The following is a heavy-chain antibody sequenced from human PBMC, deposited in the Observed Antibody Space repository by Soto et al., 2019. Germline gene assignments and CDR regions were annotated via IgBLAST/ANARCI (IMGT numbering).Heavy chain of an antibody. Sequence: EVQLLDSGGGLVQPGGSLRLSCAASGFTFSNYDMSWVRQAPGKGLEWVSTISGSGGGTYYADSVKGRFTISRDNSKNTLYLQMNSLRAEDTAVYYCAKARGSTTPAPGSYWGQGTLVTVSS. D-gene: IGHD2-2*01. V-gene: IGHV3-23*01. J-gene: IGHJ4*02. CDR1: GFTFSNYD. CDR2: ISGSGGGT. CDR3: AKARGSTTPAPGSY.